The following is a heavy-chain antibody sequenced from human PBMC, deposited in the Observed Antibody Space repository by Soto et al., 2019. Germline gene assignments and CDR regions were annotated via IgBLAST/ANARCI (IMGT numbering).Heavy chain of an antibody. D-gene: IGHD5-18*01. V-gene: IGHV3-11*04. CDR3: AKATPYSYGYSSS. CDR2: ISSSGSTI. CDR1: GFTFSDYY. J-gene: IGHJ4*02. Sequence: GGSLRLSCAASGFTFSDYYMSWIRQAPGKGLEWVSYISSSGSTIYYADSVKGRFTISRDNSKNTLYLQMNSLRAEDTAVYYCAKATPYSYGYSSSWGQGTLVTVSS.